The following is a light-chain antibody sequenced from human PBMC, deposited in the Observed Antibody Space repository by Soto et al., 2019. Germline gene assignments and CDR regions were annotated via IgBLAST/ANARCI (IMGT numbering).Light chain of an antibody. V-gene: IGKV3-15*01. J-gene: IGKJ1*01. CDR3: QQYNNWPRT. Sequence: EIVITHSPRTLTLPLGERATVSCQASQSVNSNLAWYQQKPGQAPRLLIYGASTRATGIPARFSGSGSGTEFTLTISSLQSEDFAVYYCQQYNNWPRTFGQGTKVDIK. CDR1: QSVNSN. CDR2: GAS.